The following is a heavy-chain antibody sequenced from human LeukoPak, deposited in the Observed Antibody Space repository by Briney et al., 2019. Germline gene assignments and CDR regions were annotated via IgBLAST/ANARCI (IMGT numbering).Heavy chain of an antibody. D-gene: IGHD3-10*01. CDR3: ARGRRVRGSMDV. Sequence: SETLSLTCTVSGVSISSSNSYWGWIRQPPGKGLEWIGSIYYSGNTYYNASLKSQVSISIDTSKNQFSLRLSSVTAADTAVYYCARGRRVRGSMDVWGKGTTVTVSS. V-gene: IGHV4-39*07. CDR2: IYYSGNT. J-gene: IGHJ6*04. CDR1: GVSISSSNSY.